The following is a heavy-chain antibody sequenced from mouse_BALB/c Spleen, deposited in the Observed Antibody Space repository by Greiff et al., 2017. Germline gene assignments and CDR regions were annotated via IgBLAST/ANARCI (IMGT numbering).Heavy chain of an antibody. D-gene: IGHD1-1*01. Sequence: EVKLVESGGGLVQPGGSRKLSCAASGFTFSGFGMHWVRQAPEKGLEWVAYISSGSSTIYYADTVKGRFTISRDNPKNTLFLQMTSLRSEDTAMYYCARHGSRAWFAYWGQGTLVTVSA. V-gene: IGHV5-17*02. CDR3: ARHGSRAWFAY. CDR1: GFTFSGFG. J-gene: IGHJ3*01. CDR2: ISSGSSTI.